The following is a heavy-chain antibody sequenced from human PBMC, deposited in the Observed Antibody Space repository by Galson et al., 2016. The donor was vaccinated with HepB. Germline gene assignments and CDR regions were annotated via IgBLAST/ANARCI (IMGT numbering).Heavy chain of an antibody. V-gene: IGHV4-39*01. D-gene: IGHD4/OR15-4a*01. Sequence: TLSLTCTVSGGSISSISYYWGWIRQPPGKGLEWIGSIFYSGSTFYNPSLKSRVTMSVDTSNNQFSVKLSSLTAADRAVYYCARQGRKWGHGHGALFDQWGQGTLVTVAS. CDR3: ARQGRKWGHGHGALFDQ. CDR1: GGSISSISYY. J-gene: IGHJ4*02. CDR2: IFYSGST.